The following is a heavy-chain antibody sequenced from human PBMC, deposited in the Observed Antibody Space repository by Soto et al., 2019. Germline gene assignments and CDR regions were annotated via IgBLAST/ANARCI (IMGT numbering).Heavy chain of an antibody. CDR2: IYYSGST. CDR1: GGSIRSGGYY. D-gene: IGHD2-15*01. J-gene: IGHJ4*02. CDR3: ARARGARYFDY. Sequence: SETLSLTCTVSGGSIRSGGYYWTWIRQHPGKGLEWIGYIYYSGSTYYNPSLKSRVTISVDTSKNQFSLKLSSVTAADTAVYYCARARGARYFDYWGQGTLVTVSS. V-gene: IGHV4-30-4*08.